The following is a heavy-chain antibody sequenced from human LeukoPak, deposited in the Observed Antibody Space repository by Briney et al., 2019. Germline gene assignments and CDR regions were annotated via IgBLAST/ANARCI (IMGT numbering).Heavy chain of an antibody. Sequence: PGGSLRVSCAASGFTFISYWMSWVRQALGKGLEWVANIKQDGSEKYYVDSVKGRFTISRDNAKNSLYLQMNSLRAEDTAVYYCARDDSGSYFSDYWGQGTLVTVSS. J-gene: IGHJ4*02. D-gene: IGHD1-26*01. CDR1: GFTFISYW. CDR2: IKQDGSEK. V-gene: IGHV3-7*01. CDR3: ARDDSGSYFSDY.